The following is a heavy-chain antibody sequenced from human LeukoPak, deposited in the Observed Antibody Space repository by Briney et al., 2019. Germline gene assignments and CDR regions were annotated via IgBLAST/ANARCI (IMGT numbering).Heavy chain of an antibody. Sequence: ETGGSLRLSCAASGFTFSSCGMHWVRQAPGKGLEWVAVISYDGSNKYYADSVKGRFTVSRDDSRNTVFLQVDSLRAEDTAVYYCAKDHSKTWSFDHWGQGTLVTVSS. CDR1: GFTFSSCG. V-gene: IGHV3-30*18. J-gene: IGHJ4*02. CDR3: AKDHSKTWSFDH. CDR2: ISYDGSNK. D-gene: IGHD2/OR15-2a*01.